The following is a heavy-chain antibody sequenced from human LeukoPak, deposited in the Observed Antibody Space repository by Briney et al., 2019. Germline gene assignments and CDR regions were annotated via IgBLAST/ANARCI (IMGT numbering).Heavy chain of an antibody. CDR2: IRGTSITI. J-gene: IGHJ4*02. V-gene: IGHV3-48*04. CDR1: GFTFSGYS. CDR3: ARSPTVRGVSDPLDY. D-gene: IGHD3-10*02. Sequence: PGGSLRLSCAASGFTFSGYSMSWVRQAPGKGLEWLSYIRGTSITIYYADSVRGRFTISRNNAKSSLYLQMNSLRVEDTAVYYCARSPTVRGVSDPLDYWGQGTLVTVSS.